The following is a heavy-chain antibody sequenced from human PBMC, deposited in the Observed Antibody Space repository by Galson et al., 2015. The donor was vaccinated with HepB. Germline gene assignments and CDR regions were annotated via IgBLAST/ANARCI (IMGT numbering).Heavy chain of an antibody. D-gene: IGHD3-9*01. CDR1: GLDFNIYN. CDR2: ISSTSNYI. V-gene: IGHV3-21*01. CDR3: ARDVEHYDVLTGKPGPPHSGMDV. Sequence: SLRLSCAASGLDFNIYNMNWVRQSPGKGLEWVSSISSTSNYIYYADLVKGRFIISRDNGKNSLYLQMNSLRAEDTAVYYCARDVEHYDVLTGKPGPPHSGMDVWCQGTTVTVSS. J-gene: IGHJ6*02.